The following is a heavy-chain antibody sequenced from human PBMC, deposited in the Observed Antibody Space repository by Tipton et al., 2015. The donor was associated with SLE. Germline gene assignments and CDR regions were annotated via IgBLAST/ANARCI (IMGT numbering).Heavy chain of an antibody. CDR1: GHSISTTYY. D-gene: IGHD3-16*01. V-gene: IGHV4-38-2*02. CDR2: IYHSGST. J-gene: IGHJ4*02. Sequence: TLSLTCTVSGHSISTTYYWGWIRQPPGKGLEWIGNIYHSGSTFYNPSLESRVTLSVDTSKNQFSLNLSSVTAADTAVYYCARHRGDFDYWGQGTLVTVSS. CDR3: ARHRGDFDY.